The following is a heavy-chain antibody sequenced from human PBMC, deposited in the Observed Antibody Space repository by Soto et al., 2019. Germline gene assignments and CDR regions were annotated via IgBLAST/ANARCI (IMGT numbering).Heavy chain of an antibody. CDR3: ASGLLWFGGVGSFDI. D-gene: IGHD3-10*01. J-gene: IGHJ3*02. CDR2: INSDGSST. CDR1: GFTFSSYW. Sequence: GGSLRLSCAASGFTFSSYWMHWVRQAPGKGLVWVSRINSDGSSTSYADSVKGRFTISRDNAKNTLYLQMNSLRAEDTAVYYCASGLLWFGGVGSFDIWGQGTMVTVSS. V-gene: IGHV3-74*01.